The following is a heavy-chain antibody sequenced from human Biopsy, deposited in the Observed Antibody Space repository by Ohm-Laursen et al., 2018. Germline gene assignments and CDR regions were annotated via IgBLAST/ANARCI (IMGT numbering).Heavy chain of an antibody. CDR3: GRREVVITHDAFDT. V-gene: IGHV4-59*08. J-gene: IGHJ3*02. CDR2: VYYSGST. CDR1: GGSISSYY. D-gene: IGHD3-22*01. Sequence: SDTLSLTWTVSGGSISSYYWTWIRQPPGKGLERIGDVYYSGSTNRNPSLKSRVTILVDTSKNQFSLKLNSVTAADTAVYYCGRREVVITHDAFDTWGQGTMVTVSS.